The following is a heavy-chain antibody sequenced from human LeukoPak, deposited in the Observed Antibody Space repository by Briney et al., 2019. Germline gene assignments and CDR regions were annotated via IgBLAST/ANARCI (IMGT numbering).Heavy chain of an antibody. D-gene: IGHD2-15*01. Sequence: GGSLRLSCAASGFPFRSHWMHWVRQVPGKGLVWVSHISTDGTTTNYADSVKGRFTISRDNAKDTLYLQLDSLRAEDTAIYYCARSLGYSSGGWGQGTLVTVSS. CDR2: ISTDGTTT. CDR3: ARSLGYSSGG. CDR1: GFPFRSHW. V-gene: IGHV3-74*01. J-gene: IGHJ4*02.